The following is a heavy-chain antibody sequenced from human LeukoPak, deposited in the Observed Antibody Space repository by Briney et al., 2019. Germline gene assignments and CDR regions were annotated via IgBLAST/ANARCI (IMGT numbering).Heavy chain of an antibody. Sequence: ASVKVSCKASGYTFTSYDINWVRQATGQGLEWMGWMNPNSGNTGYAQKFQGRVTMTRNTSISTAYMELRSLRSADTAVYYCARAKHSSGYYHDYWGREPWSPSPQ. CDR3: ARAKHSSGYYHDY. J-gene: IGHJ4*02. V-gene: IGHV1-8*01. D-gene: IGHD3-22*01. CDR1: GYTFTSYD. CDR2: MNPNSGNT.